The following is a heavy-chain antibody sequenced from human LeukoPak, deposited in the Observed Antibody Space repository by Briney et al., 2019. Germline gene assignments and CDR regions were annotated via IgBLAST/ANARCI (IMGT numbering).Heavy chain of an antibody. J-gene: IGHJ4*02. CDR1: GFTFSSYW. Sequence: GGSLRLSCAASGFTFSSYWIHWVRQAPGKGLLWVSRINSDGSSTSYADSVKGRFTISRDNAKNTLYLQMNSLSAEDTAVYYCARATGSYYSIGYWGQGTLVTVSS. D-gene: IGHD1-26*01. CDR3: ARATGSYYSIGY. V-gene: IGHV3-74*01. CDR2: INSDGSST.